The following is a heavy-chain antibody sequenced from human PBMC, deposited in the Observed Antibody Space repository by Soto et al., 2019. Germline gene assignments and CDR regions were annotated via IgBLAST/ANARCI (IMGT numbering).Heavy chain of an antibody. D-gene: IGHD6-13*01. Sequence: EVQLVESGGGLVEPGGSLRLSCAASGITFSNAWMNWVRKAPGKRLEYIGRIRSKTDGGTTEYAAPVEGRFTVSRDDSKNTLYLQMSGLKTEDTAVYYCTTTRPGTNVFDNWGQGTLVTVSS. CDR3: TTTRPGTNVFDN. CDR2: IRSKTDGGTT. V-gene: IGHV3-15*01. J-gene: IGHJ3*02. CDR1: GITFSNAW.